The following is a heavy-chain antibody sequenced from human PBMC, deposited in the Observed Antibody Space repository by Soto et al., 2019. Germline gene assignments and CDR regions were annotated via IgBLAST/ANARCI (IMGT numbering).Heavy chain of an antibody. CDR3: ARSVTP. CDR2: IYYSGST. V-gene: IGHV4-31*03. Sequence: QVQLQESGPGLVKPSQTLSLTCTVSGGSISCGSYYWSWIRQHPGKGLEWIGYIYYSGSTYYNPCLNRRVTISVDTSKTQFSLKLSSVTAADTAVYYCARSVTPWGQGTLVTVSS. CDR1: GGSISCGSYY. J-gene: IGHJ5*02. D-gene: IGHD3-10*01.